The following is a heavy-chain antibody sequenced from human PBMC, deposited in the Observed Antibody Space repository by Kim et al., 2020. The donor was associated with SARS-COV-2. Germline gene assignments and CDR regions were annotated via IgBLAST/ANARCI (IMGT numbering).Heavy chain of an antibody. CDR1: GYSFTSYW. V-gene: IGHV5-10-1*01. CDR3: ARNQFNSGYLEPQYTDY. D-gene: IGHD3-22*01. J-gene: IGHJ4*02. Sequence: GESLKISCKGSGYSFTSYWISWVRQMPGKGLEWMGRIDPSDSYTNYSPSFQGHVTISADKSISTAYLQWSSLKASDTAMYYSARNQFNSGYLEPQYTDYWGQGTLVTVSS. CDR2: IDPSDSYT.